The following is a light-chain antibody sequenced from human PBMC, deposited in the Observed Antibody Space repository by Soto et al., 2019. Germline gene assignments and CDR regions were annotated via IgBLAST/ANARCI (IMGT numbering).Light chain of an antibody. CDR1: QSVSSN. Sequence: EIVMTQSPATLSVSPGERATLSCRASQSVSSNLAWYQQKPGQAPRLLIYGASTRATGIPARFSGSGSGTEFTLTTSRLQSEDFAVYYCQQYNNWPRTFGQGTKLDIK. V-gene: IGKV3-15*01. CDR2: GAS. CDR3: QQYNNWPRT. J-gene: IGKJ1*01.